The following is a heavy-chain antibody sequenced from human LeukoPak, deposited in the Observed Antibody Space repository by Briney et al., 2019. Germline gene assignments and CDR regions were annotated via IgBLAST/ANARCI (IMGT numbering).Heavy chain of an antibody. J-gene: IGHJ4*02. CDR2: IYYSGST. Sequence: SETLSLTCTVSGGSISSSSYYWGWIRQPPGKGLEWIGSIYYSGSTYYNPSLKSRVTISVDTSKNQFSLKLSSVTAADTAVYYCARSPTGGATKDYSDYWGQGTLVTVSS. D-gene: IGHD1-26*01. CDR3: ARSPTGGATKDYSDY. CDR1: GGSISSSSYY. V-gene: IGHV4-39*07.